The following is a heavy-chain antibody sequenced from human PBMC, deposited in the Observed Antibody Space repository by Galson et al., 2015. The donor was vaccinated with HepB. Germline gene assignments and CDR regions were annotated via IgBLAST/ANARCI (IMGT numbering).Heavy chain of an antibody. CDR2: IIPIFGTP. CDR1: GGTFSSYA. D-gene: IGHD2-21*02. CDR3: ALLLVTAHNWLDP. Sequence: SVKVSCKASGGTFSSYAFSWVRQAPGQGLEWVGGIIPIFGTPKYAEKFQGRVTITADESTSTGYMELSSLKSGDTAMYYCALLLVTAHNWLDPWGQGTRVTVSS. V-gene: IGHV1-69*13. J-gene: IGHJ5*02.